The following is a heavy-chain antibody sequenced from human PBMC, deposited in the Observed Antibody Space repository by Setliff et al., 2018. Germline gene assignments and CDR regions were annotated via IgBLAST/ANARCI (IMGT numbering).Heavy chain of an antibody. V-gene: IGHV4-39*07. CDR1: GGSISSTIYY. CDR3: ARVSMYSSSWYYYYYGMDV. D-gene: IGHD6-13*01. Sequence: TLSLTCTVSGGSISSTIYYWGWIRQPPGKGLEWIGSIYYSGSTYYNPSLKSRVTISVDTSKNQFSLKLSSVTAADTAVYYCARVSMYSSSWYYYYYGMDVWGQGTTVTVSS. J-gene: IGHJ6*02. CDR2: IYYSGST.